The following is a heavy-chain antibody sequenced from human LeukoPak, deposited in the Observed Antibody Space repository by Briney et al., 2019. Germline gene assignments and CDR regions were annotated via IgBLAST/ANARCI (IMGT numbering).Heavy chain of an antibody. J-gene: IGHJ5*02. V-gene: IGHV4-61*02. D-gene: IGHD1-26*01. CDR3: ARGGGSYLNWFDP. CDR2: IYTSGST. Sequence: SETLSLTCTVSGGSISSGSYYWSWIRHPAGKGLEWIGRIYTSGSTNYNPSLKSRVTISIDTSKNQFSLKLTSVTAADTAVYSRARGGGSYLNWFDPWGQGTLVTVSS. CDR1: GGSISSGSYY.